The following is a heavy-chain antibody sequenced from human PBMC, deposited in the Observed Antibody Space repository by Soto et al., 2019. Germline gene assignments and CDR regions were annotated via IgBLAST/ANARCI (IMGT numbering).Heavy chain of an antibody. CDR2: ISGSGGST. Sequence: LRLSCAASGFTFSSYAMSWVRQAPGKGLEWVSAISGSGGSTYYADSVKGQVTISVDRSTDTAYLQWNSLRASDSGTYYCAKQRKVTTAVGQMSFDAWGQGTLVTVSS. CDR1: GFTFSSYA. D-gene: IGHD3-3*01. V-gene: IGHV3-23*01. J-gene: IGHJ4*02. CDR3: AKQRKVTTAVGQMSFDA.